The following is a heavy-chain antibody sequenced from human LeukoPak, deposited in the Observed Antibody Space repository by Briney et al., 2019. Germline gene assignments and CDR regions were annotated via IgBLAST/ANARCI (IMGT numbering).Heavy chain of an antibody. Sequence: GGSLRLSSAASGFTFSSYAMSWVRQAPGKGLEWVSAISGSGGSTYYADSVKGRFTISRDNSKNTLYLQMNSLRAEDTAVYYCARDKVGATTYYYYYGMDVWGQGTTVTVSS. CDR1: GFTFSSYA. D-gene: IGHD1-26*01. CDR3: ARDKVGATTYYYYYGMDV. V-gene: IGHV3-23*01. CDR2: ISGSGGST. J-gene: IGHJ6*02.